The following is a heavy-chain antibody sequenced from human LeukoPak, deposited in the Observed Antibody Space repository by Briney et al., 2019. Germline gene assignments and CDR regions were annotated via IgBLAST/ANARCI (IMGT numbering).Heavy chain of an antibody. CDR3: ARLPSNYGDRDY. V-gene: IGHV4-4*09. D-gene: IGHD4-17*01. J-gene: IGHJ4*02. CDR1: GGSISSYY. Sequence: SETLSLTCTVSGGSISSYYWSWIRQPPGKGLEWIGYIYTSGSTNYNPSLKSRVTISADTSKNQFSLKLSSVTAADTAVYYCARLPSNYGDRDYWGQGTLVTVSS. CDR2: IYTSGST.